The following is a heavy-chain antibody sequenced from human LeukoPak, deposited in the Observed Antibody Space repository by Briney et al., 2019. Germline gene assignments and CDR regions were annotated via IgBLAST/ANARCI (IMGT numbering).Heavy chain of an antibody. CDR3: ARVRLQPRTLLDDAFDI. Sequence: GGSLRLSCAPSGFTFSTYSMNWVRQAPGKGLEWVSSISSSSTYIYYADSVKGRFTISRDNAKNSLYLQMNSLRAEDTAVYYCARVRLQPRTLLDDAFDIWGQGTMVTVSS. CDR1: GFTFSTYS. V-gene: IGHV3-21*01. D-gene: IGHD1-14*01. J-gene: IGHJ3*02. CDR2: ISSSSTYI.